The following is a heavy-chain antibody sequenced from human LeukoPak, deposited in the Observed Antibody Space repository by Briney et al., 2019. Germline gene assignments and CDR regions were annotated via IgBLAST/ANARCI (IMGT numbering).Heavy chain of an antibody. CDR3: ARASMDYYYGMDV. D-gene: IGHD5-24*01. J-gene: IGHJ6*02. CDR1: GFTFSSYS. V-gene: IGHV3-48*01. CDR2: ISSSSTI. Sequence: GGSLRLSCAASGFTFSSYSMNWVRQAPGKGLEWVSYISSSSTIYYADSVKGRFTISRDNAKNSLYLQMNSLRAEDTAVYYCARASMDYYYGMDVWGQGTTVTVSS.